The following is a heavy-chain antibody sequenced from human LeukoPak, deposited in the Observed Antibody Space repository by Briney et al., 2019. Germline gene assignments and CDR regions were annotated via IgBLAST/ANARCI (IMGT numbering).Heavy chain of an antibody. CDR1: GHTFNTYW. J-gene: IGHJ4*02. CDR3: ARTEGSTFDY. V-gene: IGHV5-51*01. Sequence: ESLQISCKGTGHTFNTYWISCVGQMGVQGLEWMGIIYPGDSESKYRPSLQGQVTISADKSTGTAYLQWSSLKASDTAIYYCARTEGSTFDYWGQGTLVTVSS. CDR2: IYPGDSES.